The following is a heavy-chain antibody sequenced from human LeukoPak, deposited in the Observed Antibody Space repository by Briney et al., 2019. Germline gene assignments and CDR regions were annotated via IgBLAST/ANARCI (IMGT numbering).Heavy chain of an antibody. CDR1: GGSISSSDYY. Sequence: SETLSLTCTVSGGSISSSDYYWGWIRQPPGKGLEWIGSTYYGGTTYYNPSLKSRVTISVDTSKNQFSLKLSSVTAADTAVYYCARLGFNSGSHIDSWGQGTPVTVSS. J-gene: IGHJ4*02. CDR2: TYYGGTT. D-gene: IGHD6-19*01. CDR3: ARLGFNSGSHIDS. V-gene: IGHV4-39*01.